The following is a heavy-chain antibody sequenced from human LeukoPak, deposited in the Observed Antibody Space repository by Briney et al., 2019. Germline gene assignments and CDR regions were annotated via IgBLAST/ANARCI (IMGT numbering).Heavy chain of an antibody. V-gene: IGHV4-31*03. Sequence: SQTLSLTCTVSGGSISSGGYYWSWIRQHPGKGPEWIGNIYYSGATYSNPSLKSRVSISVDTSKNQFSLKLSSVTAADTAVYYCATWGIAVAGTFDYWGQGTLVTVST. CDR2: IYYSGAT. CDR1: GGSISSGGYY. J-gene: IGHJ4*02. D-gene: IGHD6-19*01. CDR3: ATWGIAVAGTFDY.